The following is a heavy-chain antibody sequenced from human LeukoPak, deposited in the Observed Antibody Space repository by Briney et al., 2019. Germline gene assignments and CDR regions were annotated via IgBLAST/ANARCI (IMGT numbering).Heavy chain of an antibody. CDR2: IIPIFGTA. D-gene: IGHD6-19*01. CDR1: GGTFSSYA. J-gene: IGHJ4*02. Sequence: SVKVSCKASGGTFSSYAISWVRQAPGQGLEWMGGIIPIFGTANYAQKFQGRVTITADESTSTAYMELSSLRSEDTAVYYCAVENGYSSGWGSFDYWGQGTLVTVSS. CDR3: AVENGYSSGWGSFDY. V-gene: IGHV1-69*13.